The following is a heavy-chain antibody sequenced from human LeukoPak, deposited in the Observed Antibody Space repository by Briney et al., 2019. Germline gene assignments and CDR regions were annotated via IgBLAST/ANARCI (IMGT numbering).Heavy chain of an antibody. CDR3: ARGDGGSYQGRFDY. Sequence: GGSLRLSCAASGFTFSSYWMHWVRQAPGKGLVWVSRIKSDDSSTSYADSVKGRFTISRDNAKNTLYLQMNSLRAEDTVVYYCARGDGGSYQGRFDYWGQGTLVTVSS. CDR2: IKSDDSST. V-gene: IGHV3-74*01. D-gene: IGHD1-26*01. CDR1: GFTFSSYW. J-gene: IGHJ4*02.